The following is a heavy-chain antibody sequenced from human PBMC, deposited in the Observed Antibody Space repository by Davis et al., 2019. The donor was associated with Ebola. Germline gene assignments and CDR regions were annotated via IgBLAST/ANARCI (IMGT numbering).Heavy chain of an antibody. V-gene: IGHV5-51*01. Sequence: GESLKIPRKGSGYSFTTYWIGWVRQMPRKGLEWMGIIYPGDSDTRYSPSFQGQVPIPADKSISTAYLQWSSLKASDTAMYYSARHGRRLWFRDPKGPFDPWGQGTLVTVSS. J-gene: IGHJ5*02. CDR3: ARHGRRLWFRDPKGPFDP. CDR2: IYPGDSDT. CDR1: GYSFTTYW. D-gene: IGHD3-10*01.